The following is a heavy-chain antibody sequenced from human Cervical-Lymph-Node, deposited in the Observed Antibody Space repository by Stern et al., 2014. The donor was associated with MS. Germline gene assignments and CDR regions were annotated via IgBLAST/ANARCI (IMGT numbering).Heavy chain of an antibody. J-gene: IGHJ6*02. D-gene: IGHD1-1*01. Sequence: QVQLQESGPGLVKPSQTLSLTCTVSCGSINNGDYYWSWVRPHPGKGLDWLGYIYYSGATYYNPSLKGRLTISVDTSKRHFSLKLTSVTAADTAVYYCARELSGMYGMDVWGQGTTVTVSS. V-gene: IGHV4-31*03. CDR2: IYYSGAT. CDR1: CGSINNGDYY. CDR3: ARELSGMYGMDV.